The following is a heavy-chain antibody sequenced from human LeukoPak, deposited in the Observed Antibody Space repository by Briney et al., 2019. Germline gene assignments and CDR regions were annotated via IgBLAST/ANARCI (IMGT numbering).Heavy chain of an antibody. CDR3: ARGTGIVRATV. V-gene: IGHV3-48*01. CDR1: GFTFRNYE. J-gene: IGHJ1*01. D-gene: IGHD1-26*01. CDR2: ISSRSTTI. Sequence: WGSLRLSCAASGFTFRNYEMNWVRQAPGKGLEWVSYISSRSTTIYYADSVKGRFTISRDNAKNSLYLQMNSLRAEDTAVYYCARGTGIVRATVWGQGTLVTVSS.